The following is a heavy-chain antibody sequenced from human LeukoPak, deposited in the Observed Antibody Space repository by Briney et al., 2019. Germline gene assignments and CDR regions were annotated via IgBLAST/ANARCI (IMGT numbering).Heavy chain of an antibody. CDR1: GFTFSSYA. V-gene: IGHV3-23*01. J-gene: IGHJ4*02. Sequence: GGSLRLSCAASGFTFSSYAMHWVRQAPGKGLEWVSAISGSGGSTYYADSVKGRFTISRDNSKNTLYLQMNSLRAEDTAVYYCAKRGGMYPAHYFDYWGQGTLVTVSS. CDR2: ISGSGGST. D-gene: IGHD3-16*01. CDR3: AKRGGMYPAHYFDY.